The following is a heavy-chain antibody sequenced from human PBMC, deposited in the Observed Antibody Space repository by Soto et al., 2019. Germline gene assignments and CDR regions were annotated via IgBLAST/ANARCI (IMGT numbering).Heavy chain of an antibody. CDR3: ARLPRGPWNFDL. CDR2: IRGSGSVI. D-gene: IGHD3-10*01. CDR1: GFTFSNYY. V-gene: IGHV3-11*01. J-gene: IGHJ2*01. Sequence: QVQLVESGGDLVKPGGSLRLSCAASGFTFSNYYMSWIRQAPGKGLEWVAYIRGSGSVIYYADSVRGRFTISRDNAKNSLFLQMDSLRAEDTAVYYCARLPRGPWNFDLWGRGTLVTVSS.